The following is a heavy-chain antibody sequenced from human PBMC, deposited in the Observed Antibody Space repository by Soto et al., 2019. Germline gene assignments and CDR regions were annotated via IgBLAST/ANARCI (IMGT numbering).Heavy chain of an antibody. D-gene: IGHD3-22*01. Sequence: SETLSLTCAVSGGSISSGGYSWSWIRQPPGKGLEWIGYIYHSGSTYYNPSLKSRVTISVDRSKNQFSLKLSSVTAADTAVYYCARMYYYDSSGYYFFDYWGQGTLVTVSS. V-gene: IGHV4-30-2*01. CDR3: ARMYYYDSSGYYFFDY. CDR2: IYHSGST. J-gene: IGHJ4*02. CDR1: GGSISSGGYS.